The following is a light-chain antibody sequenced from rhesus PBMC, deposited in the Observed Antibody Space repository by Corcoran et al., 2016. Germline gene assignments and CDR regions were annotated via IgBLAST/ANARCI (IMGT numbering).Light chain of an antibody. CDR2: EVS. V-gene: IGLV2-32*01. CDR1: SSDIGGYNY. Sequence: QAALTQPRSVSGSPGQSVTISCTGTSSDIGGYNYVSWYQQHPGTAPKLMIYEVSKRPSGASDRFSGSKSGHTASLTISGLQAEDEAYYYCCSYAGSYSFVFGSGTTLTVL. J-gene: IGLJ6*01. CDR3: CSYAGSYSFV.